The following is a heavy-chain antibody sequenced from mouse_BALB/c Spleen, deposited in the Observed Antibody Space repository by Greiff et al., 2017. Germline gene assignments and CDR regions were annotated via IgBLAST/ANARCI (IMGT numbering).Heavy chain of an antibody. CDR1: GFSLTGYG. Sequence: QVQLKESGPGLVAPSQSLSITCTASGFSLTGYGVNWVRQPPGKGLEWLGMIWGDGSTDYNSALKSRLSISKDNSKSQVFLKMNSLQTDDTARYYCARDRYDGGSGPMDDWGQGTSVTVSS. D-gene: IGHD2-14*01. CDR2: IWGDGST. V-gene: IGHV2-6-7*01. CDR3: ARDRYDGGSGPMDD. J-gene: IGHJ4*01.